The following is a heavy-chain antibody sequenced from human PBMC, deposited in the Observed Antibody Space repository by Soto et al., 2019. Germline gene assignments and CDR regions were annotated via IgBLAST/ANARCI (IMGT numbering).Heavy chain of an antibody. CDR2: IEGDGSST. CDR1: GFTFSSYW. V-gene: IGHV3-74*01. J-gene: IGHJ3*01. D-gene: IGHD6-13*01. Sequence: PXGSLILSCSAAGFTFSSYWMHWVRQAPGKGLDWVSRIEGDGSSTTSADSVKGRFTVSRDDARNTLYLQMSSLRADDTAIYYCAREGLDTAGFFDVWGQGTMVTVSS. CDR3: AREGLDTAGFFDV.